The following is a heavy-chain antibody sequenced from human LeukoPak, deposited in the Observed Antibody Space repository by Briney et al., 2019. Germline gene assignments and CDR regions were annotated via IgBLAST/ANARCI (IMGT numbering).Heavy chain of an antibody. J-gene: IGHJ4*02. Sequence: SETLSLTCTVSGGSISSSSYYWGWIRQPPGKGLEWIGSIYYSGSTYYNPSLKSRVTISVDTSKNQFSLKLSSVTAADTAVYYCARGHWNYVIDYWGQGTLVTVSS. CDR2: IYYSGST. CDR1: GGSISSSSYY. CDR3: ARGHWNYVIDY. D-gene: IGHD1-7*01. V-gene: IGHV4-39*07.